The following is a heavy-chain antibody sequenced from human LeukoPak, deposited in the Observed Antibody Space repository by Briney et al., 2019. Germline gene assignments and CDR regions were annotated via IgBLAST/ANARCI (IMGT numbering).Heavy chain of an antibody. V-gene: IGHV1-69*02. Sequence: GASVKVSCKASRGTLSSYTISWVRQAPGQGLEWMGRIIPILGIANYAQKFQGRVTITADKSTSTAYMELSSLRSEDTAVYYCARDFWSGQIPGDYWGQGTLVTVSS. J-gene: IGHJ4*02. D-gene: IGHD3-3*01. CDR3: ARDFWSGQIPGDY. CDR2: IIPILGIA. CDR1: RGTLSSYT.